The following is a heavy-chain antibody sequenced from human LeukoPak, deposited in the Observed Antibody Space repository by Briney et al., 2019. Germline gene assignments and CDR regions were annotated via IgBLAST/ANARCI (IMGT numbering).Heavy chain of an antibody. Sequence: PGGSLRPSCAASGFTFSSYGMHWVRQAPGTGLEGVAVISYDGSNKYYADSVKGRFTISRDNSKNTLYLQMNSLRAEDTAVDYCAKDFKDTSCYHSCGMDVWGKGTTVTVSS. J-gene: IGHJ6*04. CDR2: ISYDGSNK. CDR1: GFTFSSYG. V-gene: IGHV3-30*18. CDR3: AKDFKDTSCYHSCGMDV. D-gene: IGHD2-2*01.